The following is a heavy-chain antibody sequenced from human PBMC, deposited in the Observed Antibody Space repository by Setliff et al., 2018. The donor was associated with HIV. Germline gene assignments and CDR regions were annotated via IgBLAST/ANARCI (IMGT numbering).Heavy chain of an antibody. CDR1: SGSISTYY. J-gene: IGHJ3*02. D-gene: IGHD3-9*01. CDR2: IYYTGST. CDR3: ARATTHYFGNNKSSWTDALDI. V-gene: IGHV4-59*01. Sequence: PSETLSLTCTVSSGSISTYYWTWIRQPPGKGLEYIGYIYYTGSTDYNPSLNGRVTISIDMSKSHFSLKLNSVTAADTAVYYCARATTHYFGNNKSSWTDALDIWGRGTMVTVSS.